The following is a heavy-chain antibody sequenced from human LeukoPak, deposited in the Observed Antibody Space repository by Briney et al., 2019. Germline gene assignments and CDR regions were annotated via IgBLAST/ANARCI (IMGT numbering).Heavy chain of an antibody. CDR2: ISSSSSYI. V-gene: IGHV3-21*01. CDR1: GFTFSSYS. CDR3: ARAAAVTMVRGVITAFDY. D-gene: IGHD3-10*01. Sequence: SGGSLRLSCAASGFTFSSYSMNWVRQAPGKGLEWVSSISSSSSYIYYADSVKGRFTISRDNAKNSLYLQMNSLRAEDTAVYYCARAAAVTMVRGVITAFDYWGQGTLVTVSS. J-gene: IGHJ4*02.